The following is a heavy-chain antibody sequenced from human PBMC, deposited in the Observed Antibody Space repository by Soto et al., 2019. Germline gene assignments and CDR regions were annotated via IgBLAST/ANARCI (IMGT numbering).Heavy chain of an antibody. J-gene: IGHJ6*02. D-gene: IGHD3-22*01. CDR2: IVVGSGNT. CDR1: GFTFTSSA. CDR3: AAISGYDSSGCYYYYGMDV. Sequence: SGKVSCKASGFTFTSSAMQWVRQARGQRLEWIGWIVVGSGNTNYAQKFQERVTITRDMSTSTAYMELSSLRSEDTAVYYCAAISGYDSSGCYYYYGMDVWGQGTTVTVSS. V-gene: IGHV1-58*02.